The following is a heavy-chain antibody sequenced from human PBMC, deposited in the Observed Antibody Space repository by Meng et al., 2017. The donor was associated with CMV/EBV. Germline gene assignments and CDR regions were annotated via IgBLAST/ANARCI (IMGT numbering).Heavy chain of an antibody. D-gene: IGHD3-22*01. J-gene: IGHJ2*01. Sequence: GESLKISCAASGFTFSNYWMSWVRQAPGKGLEWVANIKQDGSEKYYGDSVKGRFTISRDNAKNSLYLQMNSLRAEDTAVYHCAREAITMIVVAYWYFDLWGRGTLVTVSS. V-gene: IGHV3-7*01. CDR2: IKQDGSEK. CDR3: AREAITMIVVAYWYFDL. CDR1: GFTFSNYW.